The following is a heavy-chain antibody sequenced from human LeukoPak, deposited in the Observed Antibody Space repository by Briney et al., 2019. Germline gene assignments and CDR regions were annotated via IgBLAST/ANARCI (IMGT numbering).Heavy chain of an antibody. CDR1: GYSFSNYW. D-gene: IGHD3-10*01. V-gene: IGHV5-51*01. Sequence: GESLKISCKGSGYSFSNYWIGWVRQMPGRGLEWMGIIYPGDSDTRYNPSFQGQVTISADKSINTAYLQWSSLKASDTAIYFCVRQTMGFGGGDYWGQGTLVSVSS. CDR3: VRQTMGFGGGDY. CDR2: IYPGDSDT. J-gene: IGHJ4*02.